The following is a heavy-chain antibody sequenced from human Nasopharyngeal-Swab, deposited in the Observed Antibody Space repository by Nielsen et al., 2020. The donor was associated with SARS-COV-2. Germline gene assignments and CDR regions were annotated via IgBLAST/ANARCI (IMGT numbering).Heavy chain of an antibody. J-gene: IGHJ4*02. CDR2: FDPEDGET. Sequence: ASVKVSCKVSGYTLTELSMHWVRQAPGKGLEWVGGFDPEDGETIYAQKFQGRVTMTRNTSISTAYMELSSLRSEDTAVYYCAGGLLPRDYWGQGTLVTVSS. V-gene: IGHV1-24*01. CDR3: AGGLLPRDY. CDR1: GYTLTELS. D-gene: IGHD3-22*01.